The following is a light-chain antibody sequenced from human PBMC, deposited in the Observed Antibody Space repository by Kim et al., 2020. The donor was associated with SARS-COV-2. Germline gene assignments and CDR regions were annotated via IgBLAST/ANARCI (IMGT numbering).Light chain of an antibody. V-gene: IGKV3-15*01. Sequence: EIVMTQSPATLSVSPGERATLSCRASRSVRNNLAWYQQKPSQSPRLIIYAASTRATGIPARFSGSGSGTEFTLTISSLQSEDFAVYYCQQYTNWPPEYTFGQGTKLEI. J-gene: IGKJ2*01. CDR3: QQYTNWPPEYT. CDR1: RSVRNN. CDR2: AAS.